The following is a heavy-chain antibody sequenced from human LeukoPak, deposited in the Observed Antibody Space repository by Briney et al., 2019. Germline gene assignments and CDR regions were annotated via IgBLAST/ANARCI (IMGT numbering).Heavy chain of an antibody. CDR3: ASGVWFGELFFY. V-gene: IGHV3-66*01. Sequence: GGSLRLSRAASGFTVSSNYMSWVRQAPGKGLEWVSVIYSGGSTYYADSVKGRFTISRGNSKNTLYLQMNSLRAEDTAVYYCASGVWFGELFFYWGQGTLVTVSS. D-gene: IGHD3-10*01. CDR1: GFTVSSNY. CDR2: IYSGGST. J-gene: IGHJ4*02.